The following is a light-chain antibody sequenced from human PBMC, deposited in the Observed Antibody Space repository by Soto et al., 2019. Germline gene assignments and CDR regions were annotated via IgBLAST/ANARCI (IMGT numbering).Light chain of an antibody. Sequence: EIVLTQSPGTLSLSPGERATLSCRASQSVCSSYLAWYQQKPGQAPRLLIYGASSRATGIPDRFSGSGSGTDFTLTISRLEPADFAVYYCQQYGSSPLYTFGQGTKVDIK. CDR1: QSVCSSY. CDR2: GAS. CDR3: QQYGSSPLYT. V-gene: IGKV3-20*01. J-gene: IGKJ2*01.